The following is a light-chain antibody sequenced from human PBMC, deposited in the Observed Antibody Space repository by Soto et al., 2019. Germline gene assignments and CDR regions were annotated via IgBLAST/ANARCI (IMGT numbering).Light chain of an antibody. CDR3: LQDYTYPFT. J-gene: IGKJ3*01. V-gene: IGKV1-5*01. Sequence: DIQMTQSPSTLSASLGDRVSITCRASQSISTWLAWYQQKLGKAPELLIYDVSSLQSGVPSRFSGSGSGTDLTLNISSLQPEPFATYYCLQDYTYPFTLGPGTKVDI. CDR1: QSISTW. CDR2: DVS.